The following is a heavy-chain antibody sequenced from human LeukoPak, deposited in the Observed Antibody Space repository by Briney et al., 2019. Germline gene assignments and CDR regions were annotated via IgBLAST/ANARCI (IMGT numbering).Heavy chain of an antibody. D-gene: IGHD6-19*01. CDR2: ISYDGGDK. Sequence: GGSLRLSCAASGFTFSSYGMHWVRQAPGKGLEWVAIISYDGGDKYYADSVKGRFIISRDNSRNTLYLQMNSLRPEDTAVYYCAKGGSGWYFDYWGQGTLVTVSS. V-gene: IGHV3-30*18. CDR3: AKGGSGWYFDY. CDR1: GFTFSSYG. J-gene: IGHJ4*02.